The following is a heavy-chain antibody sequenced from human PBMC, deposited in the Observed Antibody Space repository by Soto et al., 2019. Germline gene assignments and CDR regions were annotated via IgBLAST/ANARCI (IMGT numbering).Heavy chain of an antibody. V-gene: IGHV3-30*03. CDR1: GSTFSNDD. D-gene: IGHD2-15*01. CDR2: ISFDGSNT. CDR3: VREGYSGSYADF. J-gene: IGHJ4*02. Sequence: QVQLLRSGGGVVQPGRSLSLSCETSGSTFSNDDMDWVRQAPGKALEGVAIISFDGSNTYYADSVKGRFTASRDNSKNTLVLQMISLRPADTATYYCVREGYSGSYADFWGQGSLGTVSS.